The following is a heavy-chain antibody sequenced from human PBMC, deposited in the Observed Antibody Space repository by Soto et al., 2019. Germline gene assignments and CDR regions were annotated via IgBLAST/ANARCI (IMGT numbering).Heavy chain of an antibody. D-gene: IGHD5-18*01. V-gene: IGHV1-2*02. J-gene: IGHJ3*02. CDR3: AVLRGYSYGVRADAFDI. CDR1: GYTFTGYY. Sequence: ASVKVSCKASGYTFTGYYMHWVRQAPGQGLEWMGWINPNSGGTNYAQKFQGRVTMTRDTSISTAYMELSRLRSDDTAVYYCAVLRGYSYGVRADAFDIWGQGTMVTVSS. CDR2: INPNSGGT.